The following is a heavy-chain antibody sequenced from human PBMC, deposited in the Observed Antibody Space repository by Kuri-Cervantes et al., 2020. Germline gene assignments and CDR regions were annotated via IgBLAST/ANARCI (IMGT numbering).Heavy chain of an antibody. Sequence: GGSLRLSCAASGFTFDDYAMHWVRQAPGKGLEWVSLISWDGGSTYYADSVKGRFTISRDNSKNTLYLQMNSLRAEDTAVYYCARSIAAAGIELDYWGQGTLVTVSS. CDR2: ISWDGGST. CDR3: ARSIAAAGIELDY. J-gene: IGHJ4*02. D-gene: IGHD6-13*01. V-gene: IGHV3-43D*03. CDR1: GFTFDDYA.